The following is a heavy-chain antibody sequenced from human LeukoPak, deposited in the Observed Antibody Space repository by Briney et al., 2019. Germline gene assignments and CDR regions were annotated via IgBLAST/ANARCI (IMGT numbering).Heavy chain of an antibody. CDR3: ARARYCSGGSCYGIYYFDY. J-gene: IGHJ4*02. D-gene: IGHD2-15*01. Sequence: GGSLRLSCAASGFTVSSYYMSWVRQAPGKGLEWVSVIYSGGSTYYADSVKGRFTISRDNSKNTLYLQVNSLRAEDTAVYYCARARYCSGGSCYGIYYFDYWGQGTLVTVSS. V-gene: IGHV3-66*02. CDR1: GFTVSSYY. CDR2: IYSGGST.